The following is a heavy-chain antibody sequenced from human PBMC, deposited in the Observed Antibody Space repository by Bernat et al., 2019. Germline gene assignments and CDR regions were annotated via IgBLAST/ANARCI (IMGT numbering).Heavy chain of an antibody. CDR2: ISDGGVGT. CDR1: GFTFRSYA. CDR3: AKGKDSDILTGFDH. V-gene: IGHV3-23*01. J-gene: IGHJ4*02. Sequence: EVQLLESGGGLVQPGGSLRLSCAASGFTFRSYAMSWVRQAPGKGLEWVSGISDGGVGTYYAHSVKGRFTISRDNSKNTLYLQMNSLRAEDTAVYYCAKGKDSDILTGFDHWGQGTLVTVSS. D-gene: IGHD3-9*01.